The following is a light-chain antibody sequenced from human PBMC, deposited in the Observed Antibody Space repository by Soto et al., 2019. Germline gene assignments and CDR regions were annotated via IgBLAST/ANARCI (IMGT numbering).Light chain of an antibody. CDR3: AAWDDSLSGVV. CDR1: SSNIGSNY. Sequence: QAVVTQPPSASGTPGQRVTISCSGSSSNIGSNYVYWYQQLPGTAPKLLIYRNNQRPSGVPDRFSGSKSGTSASLAISGLRSEDAANYYCAAWDDSLSGVVFGGGTQLTVL. J-gene: IGLJ3*02. V-gene: IGLV1-47*01. CDR2: RNN.